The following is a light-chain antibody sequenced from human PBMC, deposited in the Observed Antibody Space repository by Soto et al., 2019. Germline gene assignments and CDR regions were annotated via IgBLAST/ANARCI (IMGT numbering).Light chain of an antibody. J-gene: IGLJ2*01. CDR2: EVS. Sequence: QSALTQPASVSGSPGQSITISCTGTGSDVGGYAYVSWYQQHPGKAPKLILYEVSNRPSGVSNRFSGSKSGNTASLTISGLKPEDEADYYCSSYRNTDTLVFGGGTKLTVL. CDR1: GSDVGGYAY. V-gene: IGLV2-14*01. CDR3: SSYRNTDTLV.